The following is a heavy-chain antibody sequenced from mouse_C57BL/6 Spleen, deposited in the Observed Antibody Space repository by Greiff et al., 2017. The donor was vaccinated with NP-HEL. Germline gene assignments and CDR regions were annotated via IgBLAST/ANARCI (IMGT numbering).Heavy chain of an antibody. CDR3: ARDRGYGSSHYFDY. CDR2: ISDGGSYT. V-gene: IGHV5-4*01. CDR1: GFTFSSYA. Sequence: EVKLVESGGGLVKPGGSLKLSCAASGFTFSSYAMSWVRQTPEKRLEWVATISDGGSYTYYPDNVKGRFTISRDNAKNNLYLQMSHLKSEDTAMYYCARDRGYGSSHYFDYWGQGTTLTVSS. J-gene: IGHJ2*01. D-gene: IGHD1-1*01.